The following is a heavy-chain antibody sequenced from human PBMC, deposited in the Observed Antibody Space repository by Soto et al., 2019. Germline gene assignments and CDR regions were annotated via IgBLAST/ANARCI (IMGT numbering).Heavy chain of an antibody. V-gene: IGHV3-30-3*01. CDR1: GFTFSSYA. CDR3: ARGALTPDY. J-gene: IGHJ4*02. Sequence: QVQLVESGGGVVQPGRSLRLPCAASGFTFSSYAMHWVRQAPGKGLEWVAVISYDGSNKYYADSVKGRFTISRDNSKNTLYLQMNSLRAEDTAVYYCARGALTPDYWGQGTLVTVSS. CDR2: ISYDGSNK.